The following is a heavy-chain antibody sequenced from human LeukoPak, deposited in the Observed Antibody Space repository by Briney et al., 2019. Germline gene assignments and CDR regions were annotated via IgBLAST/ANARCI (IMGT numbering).Heavy chain of an antibody. CDR2: ISWNSGSI. CDR3: AKGTQTSYDILTGFDY. J-gene: IGHJ4*02. D-gene: IGHD3-9*01. CDR1: GFTFDDYA. Sequence: SLRLSCATSGFTFDDYAMHWVRQAPGKGLEWVSGISWNSGSIGYADSVKGRFTISRDNAKNSLYLQMNSLRAEDMALYFCAKGTQTSYDILTGFDYWGQGTLVTVSS. V-gene: IGHV3-9*03.